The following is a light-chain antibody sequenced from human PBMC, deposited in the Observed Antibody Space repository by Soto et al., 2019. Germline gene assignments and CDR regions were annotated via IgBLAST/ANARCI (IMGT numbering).Light chain of an antibody. CDR3: QQCGLSPRT. CDR1: QSISSSY. CDR2: GTF. Sequence: EVVLTQSPVTLSLSPGDRATLSCRASQSISSSYLAWYQQKPGQDPRLLIYGTFNRATGIPDRFSGDGSGTDFTLTINRLEPEDFAVYFCQQCGLSPRTFGQGTKVEV. J-gene: IGKJ1*01. V-gene: IGKV3-20*01.